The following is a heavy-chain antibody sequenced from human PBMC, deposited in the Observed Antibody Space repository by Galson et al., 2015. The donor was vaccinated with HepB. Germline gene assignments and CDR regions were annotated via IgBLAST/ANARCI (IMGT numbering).Heavy chain of an antibody. Sequence: SVKVSCKASGYTFTSYGISWVRQAPGQGLEWMGWISAYNGNTNYAQKLQGRVTMTTDTSTSTAYMELRSLRSDDTAVYYCARGYHCSSTSCPFRKRYYYYHYMDVWGKGTTVTVSS. D-gene: IGHD2-2*01. CDR1: GYTFTSYG. CDR3: ARGYHCSSTSCPFRKRYYYYHYMDV. J-gene: IGHJ6*03. V-gene: IGHV1-18*01. CDR2: ISAYNGNT.